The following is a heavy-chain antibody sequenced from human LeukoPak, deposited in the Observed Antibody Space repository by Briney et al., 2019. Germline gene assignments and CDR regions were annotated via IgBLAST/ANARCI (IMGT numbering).Heavy chain of an antibody. V-gene: IGHV3-48*03. D-gene: IGHD5-24*01. CDR2: ISSSGSSI. Sequence: GGSLRLSCAASGFTFSSYEMNWVRQAPGKGLEWLSHISSSGSSIQYADSVKGRFTISRGNAKNSLYLQMNSLRAEDTAVYYCARTRDGPFEYWGQGTLVTVSS. CDR3: ARTRDGPFEY. CDR1: GFTFSSYE. J-gene: IGHJ4*02.